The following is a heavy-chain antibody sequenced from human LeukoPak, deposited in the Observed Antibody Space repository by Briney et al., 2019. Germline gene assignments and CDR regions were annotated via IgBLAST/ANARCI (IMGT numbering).Heavy chain of an antibody. J-gene: IGHJ4*02. Sequence: GGSLRISCAASGFTFSDHYMSWIRQAPGKGLEWVSFISSSASTIYYADSEKGRFTISRDNAKNSLYLQVNSLRAEDTAVYYCARGYCGGDCYYPLYFDSWGQGTLVTVSS. D-gene: IGHD2-21*02. CDR1: GFTFSDHY. CDR2: ISSSASTI. V-gene: IGHV3-11*01. CDR3: ARGYCGGDCYYPLYFDS.